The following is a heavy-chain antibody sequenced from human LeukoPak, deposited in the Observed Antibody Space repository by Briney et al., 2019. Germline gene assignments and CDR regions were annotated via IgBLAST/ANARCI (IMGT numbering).Heavy chain of an antibody. CDR3: ARGGYCSGGSCLWVDY. CDR1: GGTFSSYG. J-gene: IGHJ4*02. D-gene: IGHD2-15*01. Sequence: ASVKVSCKASGGTFSSYGISWVRQAPGQGLEWMGWISAYNGNTNYAQKLQGRVTMTTDTSTSTAYMELRSLRSDDTAVYYCARGGYCSGGSCLWVDYWGQGTLVTVSS. V-gene: IGHV1-18*01. CDR2: ISAYNGNT.